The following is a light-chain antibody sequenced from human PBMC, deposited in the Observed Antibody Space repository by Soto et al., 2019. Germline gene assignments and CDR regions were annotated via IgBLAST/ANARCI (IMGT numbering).Light chain of an antibody. Sequence: IVRTQSPVTPSFSPGERATLSCRASQSVRTYLAWYQVKPGQAPRLLIYDASRRASGVPDRFSGSGSGTDFTLTIIRLEPEDFAVYYCPQYGSSPCTFGQGTKVDIK. J-gene: IGKJ1*01. CDR1: QSVRTY. CDR2: DAS. V-gene: IGKV3-20*01. CDR3: PQYGSSPCT.